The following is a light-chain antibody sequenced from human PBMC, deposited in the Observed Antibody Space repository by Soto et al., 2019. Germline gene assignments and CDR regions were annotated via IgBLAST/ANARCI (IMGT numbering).Light chain of an antibody. CDR2: QVS. J-gene: IGLJ1*01. V-gene: IGLV2-14*01. CDR1: TSDITSYNY. CDR3: SCFSSSTSLYV. Sequence: QSALTQPASVSGSLGQSITISCTGTTSDITSYNYVSWYQRHPGKAPKLIIYQVSIRPSGISNRFSGSKSGNTASLTISSRQAVDEADDYCSCFSSSTSLYVFGTGTKVTVL.